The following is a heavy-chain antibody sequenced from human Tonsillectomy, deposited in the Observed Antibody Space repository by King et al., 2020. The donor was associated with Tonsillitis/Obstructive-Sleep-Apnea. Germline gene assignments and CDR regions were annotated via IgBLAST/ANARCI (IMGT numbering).Heavy chain of an antibody. CDR3: ARVGGITGTRGGN. D-gene: IGHD1-14*01. CDR1: GGTFSGYA. J-gene: IGHJ4*02. Sequence: QLVQSGAEVKKPGSSVKVSCKASGGTFSGYAISWVRQAPGQGLEWMGGIIPIFVTANYAQKFPGGVTITADESTRTADMELSSLRFEETAGYYCARVGGITGTRGGNWGQGTLVTVSS. V-gene: IGHV1-69*12. CDR2: IIPIFVTA.